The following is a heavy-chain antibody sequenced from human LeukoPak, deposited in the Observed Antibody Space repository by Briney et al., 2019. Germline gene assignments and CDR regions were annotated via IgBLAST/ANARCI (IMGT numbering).Heavy chain of an antibody. CDR2: ISYDGSNK. CDR3: AKDRGDGYNYFDY. D-gene: IGHD5-24*01. CDR1: GFTFSSYG. J-gene: IGHJ4*02. V-gene: IGHV3-30*18. Sequence: GGSLRLSCAASGFTFSSYGMHWVRQAPGKGLEWVAVISYDGSNKYYADSVKGRLTISRDNSKNTLYLQMNSLRAEDTAVYYCAKDRGDGYNYFDYWGQGTLVTVSS.